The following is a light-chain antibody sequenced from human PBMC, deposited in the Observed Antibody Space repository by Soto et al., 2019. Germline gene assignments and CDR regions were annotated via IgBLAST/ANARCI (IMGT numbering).Light chain of an antibody. J-gene: IGKJ5*01. CDR1: QSISIW. Sequence: DIQMTHSPSTLSASVLYRVTITFRASQSISIWLALYQKKPGKAPNLLIYDASNLETGVPSRFSGSGSGTDFTFSISSLQPEDIATYSCQNFDNMPINFGQGTRLEIK. CDR2: DAS. V-gene: IGKV1-33*01. CDR3: QNFDNMPIN.